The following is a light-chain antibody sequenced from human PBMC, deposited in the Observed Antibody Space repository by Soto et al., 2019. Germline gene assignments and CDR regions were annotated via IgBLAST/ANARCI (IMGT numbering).Light chain of an antibody. J-gene: IGKJ2*01. CDR1: QSVSSN. Sequence: EIVMTQSPATLSVSPGERATLSCRASQSVSSNLAWYQHKPGQAPRLLIYGASTRATDIPARFSGSGSGTAFTLTISSLHSEDFAVYYCQQYDMWPYTFGQGTKLEIK. CDR2: GAS. CDR3: QQYDMWPYT. V-gene: IGKV3-15*01.